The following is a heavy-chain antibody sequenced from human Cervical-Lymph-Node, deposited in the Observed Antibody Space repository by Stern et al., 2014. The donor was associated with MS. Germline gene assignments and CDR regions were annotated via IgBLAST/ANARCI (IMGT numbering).Heavy chain of an antibody. CDR1: GGTFSSYA. V-gene: IGHV1-69*01. Sequence: VQLVESGAEVKKPGSSVRVSCKASGGTFSSYAISWVRQAPGQGLEWMGEISPMFGTANYAQKFQGRITITADDSTTTAYMEVSSLRSEDTAVYYCASSVGELTPEAVWGQGTTVTVFS. CDR2: ISPMFGTA. CDR3: ASSVGELTPEAV. J-gene: IGHJ6*02. D-gene: IGHD3-10*01.